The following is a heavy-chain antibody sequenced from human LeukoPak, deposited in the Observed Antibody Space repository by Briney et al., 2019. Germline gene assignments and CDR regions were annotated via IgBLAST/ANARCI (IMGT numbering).Heavy chain of an antibody. CDR2: ISGSGGST. J-gene: IGHJ5*02. CDR1: GFTFSSYA. D-gene: IGHD3-22*01. Sequence: GGSLRLSCAASGFTFSSYAMSWVRQAPGKGLEWVSGISGSGGSTYYAESVKGRFTISRDNSKNTLYLQMNSLRAEDTAVYYCVKDRDPWLLQNNWFDPWGQGTLVTVSS. V-gene: IGHV3-23*01. CDR3: VKDRDPWLLQNNWFDP.